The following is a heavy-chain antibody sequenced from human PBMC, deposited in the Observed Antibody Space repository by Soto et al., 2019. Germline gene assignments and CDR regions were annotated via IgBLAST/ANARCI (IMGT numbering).Heavy chain of an antibody. CDR2: IKSKTDGGTT. V-gene: IGHV3-15*01. CDR3: TPTRGLDAFDI. D-gene: IGHD5-12*01. Sequence: GGSLRLSCAASGLTFSNAWMSWVRQAPGKGLEWVGRIKSKTDGGTTDYAAPVKGRFTISRDDSKNTLYLQMNSLKTEDTAVYYCTPTRGLDAFDIWGQGTMVTVSS. J-gene: IGHJ3*02. CDR1: GLTFSNAW.